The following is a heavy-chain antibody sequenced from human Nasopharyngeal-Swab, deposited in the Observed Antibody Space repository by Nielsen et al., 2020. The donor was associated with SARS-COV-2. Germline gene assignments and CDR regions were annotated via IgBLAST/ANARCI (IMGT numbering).Heavy chain of an antibody. Sequence: PGKGLEWISFIRRSAATIYYTDSVKGRFTISRDNAKNALYLQLSDLRPEDTAVYYCARNGGPLSDYYFFYAMDVWGQGTSVTVSS. V-gene: IGHV3-48*03. CDR3: ARNGGPLSDYYFFYAMDV. CDR2: IRRSAATI. D-gene: IGHD3-16*02. J-gene: IGHJ6*02.